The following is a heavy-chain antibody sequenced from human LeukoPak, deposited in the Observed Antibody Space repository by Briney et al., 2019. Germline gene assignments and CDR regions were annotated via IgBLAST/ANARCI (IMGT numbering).Heavy chain of an antibody. CDR3: ARDKNPLYGSGTNMWGYNWFDP. Sequence: ASVKVSCKASGYTFTSYAMHWVRQAPGQRLEWMGRINAGNGNTKYSQKFQGRVTITRDTSASTAYMELSSLRSEDTAVYYCARDKNPLYGSGTNMWGYNWFDPWGQGTLVTVSS. J-gene: IGHJ5*02. CDR1: GYTFTSYA. CDR2: INAGNGNT. V-gene: IGHV1-3*01. D-gene: IGHD3-10*01.